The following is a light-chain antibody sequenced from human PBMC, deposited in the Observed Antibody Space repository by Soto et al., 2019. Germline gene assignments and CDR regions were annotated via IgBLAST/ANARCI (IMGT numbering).Light chain of an antibody. CDR2: RAS. J-gene: IGKJ3*01. CDR3: QQYETYSGT. Sequence: DIQMTQSPSTLSASVGDRVTITGRASQTINTWLAWYQQKPGKAPKLLLYRASNLVSGVPSRFSGSGSGTEFTLTISSLQPDDFSIYYCQQYETYSGTFGPGTKVDI. CDR1: QTINTW. V-gene: IGKV1-5*03.